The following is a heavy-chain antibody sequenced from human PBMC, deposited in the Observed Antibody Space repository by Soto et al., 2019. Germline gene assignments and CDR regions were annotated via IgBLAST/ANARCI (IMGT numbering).Heavy chain of an antibody. CDR1: GGSISSYY. J-gene: IGHJ6*02. Sequence: PSETLSLTCTVSGGSISSYYWSWIRQPPGKGLEWIGYIYYSGSTNYNPSLKSRVTISVDPSKNQFSLKLSSVTAADTAVYYCARDYAKNQGYGMDVWGQETTVTV. CDR3: ARDYAKNQGYGMDV. V-gene: IGHV4-59*01. D-gene: IGHD2-2*01. CDR2: IYYSGST.